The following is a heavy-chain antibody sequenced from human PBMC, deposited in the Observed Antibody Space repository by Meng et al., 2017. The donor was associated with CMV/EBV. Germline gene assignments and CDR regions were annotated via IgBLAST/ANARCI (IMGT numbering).Heavy chain of an antibody. CDR3: ARGGAANYYYYVMDV. D-gene: IGHD2-15*01. V-gene: IGHV4-34*01. CDR1: GGSFSGYY. Sequence: SETLSLTCAVYGGSFSGYYWSWIRQPPGKGLEWIGEINHSGSTNYNRSLKSRVTISVDTSKNQFSLKLSSVTAADTAVYYCARGGAANYYYYVMDVWGQGTTVTVSS. J-gene: IGHJ6*02. CDR2: INHSGST.